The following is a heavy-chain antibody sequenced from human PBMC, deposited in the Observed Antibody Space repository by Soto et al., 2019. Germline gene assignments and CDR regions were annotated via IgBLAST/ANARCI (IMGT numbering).Heavy chain of an antibody. Sequence: EVPLVESGGGLVQPGGSLRLSCAASGFIFSTHDMHWVRQVTGQGLQWVSGIASNGDEHYTDSVKVRFTISSDNAKNSLDLQMDGLRAGDTAVYYCVKGGVRGVSWNWCETWGQGMLVTVSS. CDR2: IASNGDE. V-gene: IGHV3-13*01. CDR3: VKGGVRGVSWNWCET. J-gene: IGHJ5*02. D-gene: IGHD3-10*01. CDR1: GFIFSTHD.